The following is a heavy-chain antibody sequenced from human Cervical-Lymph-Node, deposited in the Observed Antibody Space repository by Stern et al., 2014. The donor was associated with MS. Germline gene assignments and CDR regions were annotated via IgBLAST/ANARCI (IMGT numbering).Heavy chain of an antibody. CDR1: GGTFNVYA. CDR2: IIPIIGTA. D-gene: IGHD3-10*01. CDR3: ARDGRHTYHYGLDV. Sequence: QVQLVQSGAEVKKPGSSVKISCKASGGTFNVYAINWLRQAPGQGLEWMGGIIPIIGTANYSQKFQGSVTITADESTRTSSMQLSSLRSGDTAVYYCARDGRHTYHYGLDVWGQGTTVTVSS. V-gene: IGHV1-69*01. J-gene: IGHJ6*02.